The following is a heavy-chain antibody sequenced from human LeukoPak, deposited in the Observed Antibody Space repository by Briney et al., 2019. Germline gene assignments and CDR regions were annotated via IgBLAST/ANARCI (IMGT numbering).Heavy chain of an antibody. V-gene: IGHV3-7*03. CDR3: AKHREYDSSHAFHM. CDR1: GFTFSSYW. D-gene: IGHD3-22*01. J-gene: IGHJ3*02. Sequence: AGGSLRLSCAASGFTFSSYWMTWVRQAPVKGPEFVANINQDGSEKKYVDSLKGRFTISRDNAKNSVFRQINSLRAEDTALYYCAKHREYDSSHAFHMWGQGTMVTVSS. CDR2: INQDGSEK.